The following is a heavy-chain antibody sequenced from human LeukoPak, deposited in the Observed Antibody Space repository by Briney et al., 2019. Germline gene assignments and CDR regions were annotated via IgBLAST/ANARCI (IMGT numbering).Heavy chain of an antibody. Sequence: PGGSLRLSCTASGFTFGDYAMSWVRQAPGKGLEWVSGINWNGGSTGYADSVKGRYTISRDNAKNSLYLQMNSLRAEDTALYYCARVPNQSGYELELYYFDYWGQGTLVTVSS. CDR2: INWNGGST. CDR3: ARVPNQSGYELELYYFDY. CDR1: GFTFGDYA. V-gene: IGHV3-20*04. J-gene: IGHJ4*02. D-gene: IGHD5-12*01.